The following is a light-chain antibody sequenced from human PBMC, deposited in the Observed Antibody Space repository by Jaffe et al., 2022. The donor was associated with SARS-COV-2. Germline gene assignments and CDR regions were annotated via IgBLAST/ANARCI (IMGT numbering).Light chain of an antibody. CDR1: KSNIGAGYD. CDR2: RHS. V-gene: IGLV1-40*01. CDR3: QSYDSSRNAWV. J-gene: IGLJ3*02. Sequence: QSVLTQPPSVSGAPGQRVTISCTGTKSNIGAGYDVHWYQHLRGTAPKLLIYRHSNRPSGVPDRFSGSKSGTSASLAISGLQADDEADYYCQSYDSSRNAWVFGGGTMLTVL.